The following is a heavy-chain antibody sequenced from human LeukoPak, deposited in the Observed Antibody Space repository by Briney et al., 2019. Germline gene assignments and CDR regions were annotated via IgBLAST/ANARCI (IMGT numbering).Heavy chain of an antibody. CDR3: ARADPIAVVEAVHFDY. D-gene: IGHD2-21*01. CDR1: GYTLTSYD. V-gene: IGHV1-8*01. Sequence: GASVKVSCKASGYTLTSYDINWVRQATGQGLEWMGWMNPNSGNTGYAQKFQGRVTMTRDTSTSTVYMELTSLRSEDTAVYYCARADPIAVVEAVHFDYWGQGTLVTVSS. CDR2: MNPNSGNT. J-gene: IGHJ4*02.